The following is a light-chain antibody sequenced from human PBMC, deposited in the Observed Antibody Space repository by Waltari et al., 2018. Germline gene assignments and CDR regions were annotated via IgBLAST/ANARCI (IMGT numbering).Light chain of an antibody. CDR2: DAS. CDR1: QSVGRS. Sequence: EIVLTQSPGTLSLSPGERGTLSCRASQSVGRSLCWYQQKHDQAPRLLIDDASTRATGTPDRFSSGWSGTDFSLTSSRLEPEYFAVYYCQLYVRLPVTFGQGTKVEI. J-gene: IGKJ1*01. V-gene: IGKV3-20*01. CDR3: QLYVRLPVT.